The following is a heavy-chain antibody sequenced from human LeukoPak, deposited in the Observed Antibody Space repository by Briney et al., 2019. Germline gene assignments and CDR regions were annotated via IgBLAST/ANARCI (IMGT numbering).Heavy chain of an antibody. CDR2: IIVSVGST. Sequence: PGGSLRLSCAPSGFTFCSYAMSSGREAPGKGLEWGSAIIVSVGSTYYADSVKGRFTISRDNSKSTLYLQMNSLRAEDTAVYYCALRIAVAGFDYWGQGTLVTVSS. D-gene: IGHD6-19*01. J-gene: IGHJ4*02. CDR1: GFTFCSYA. CDR3: ALRIAVAGFDY. V-gene: IGHV3-23*01.